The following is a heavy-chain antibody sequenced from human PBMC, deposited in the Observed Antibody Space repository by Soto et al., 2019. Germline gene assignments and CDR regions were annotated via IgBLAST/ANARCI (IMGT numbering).Heavy chain of an antibody. CDR2: INAGNGDT. CDR3: ARAVRGYNYDIKYDY. CDR1: GYTFTTYA. V-gene: IGHV1-3*01. D-gene: IGHD5-18*01. Sequence: QVQLVQSGAEVKKPGASVKVSCKASGYTFTTYAMHWVRQAPGQRLEWMGWINAGNGDTKYSQTFQGRVTITRDTAASTAYMELSSLRSEDTAVYYCARAVRGYNYDIKYDYWGQGTLVTVCS. J-gene: IGHJ4*02.